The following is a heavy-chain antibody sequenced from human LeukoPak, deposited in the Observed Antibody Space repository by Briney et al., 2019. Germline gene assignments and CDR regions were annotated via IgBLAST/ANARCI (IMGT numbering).Heavy chain of an antibody. CDR1: GFPFSSYW. J-gene: IGHJ4*02. Sequence: SGGPLRLSCTASGFPFSSYWMSWVRQAPGKGLEWVANIKQVGSEKYYVDSVKGRFTISRDNAKNSLYLQMNTLRAEDTAVYYCARQKWELPELDYWGQGALVTVSS. CDR2: IKQVGSEK. D-gene: IGHD1-26*01. V-gene: IGHV3-7*01. CDR3: ARQKWELPELDY.